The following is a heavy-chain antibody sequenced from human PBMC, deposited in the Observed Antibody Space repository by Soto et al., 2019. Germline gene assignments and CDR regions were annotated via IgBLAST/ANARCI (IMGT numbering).Heavy chain of an antibody. V-gene: IGHV1-69*12. CDR2: IIPIFSTT. J-gene: IGHJ3*02. CDR3: AREVAADGTFREYVFDI. CDR1: GGTFSNHA. D-gene: IGHD6-13*01. Sequence: QVHLVQSGAEVKKPGSSVKVSCKASGGTFSNHAINWVRQAPGQGLEWMGRIIPIFSTTNYAQKFQGRVTFTADESTITAYMEVSSLKHDDTAVYYCAREVAADGTFREYVFDIWGQGTLVTVSS.